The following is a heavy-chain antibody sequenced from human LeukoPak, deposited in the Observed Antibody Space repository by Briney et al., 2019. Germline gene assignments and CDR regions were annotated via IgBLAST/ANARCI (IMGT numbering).Heavy chain of an antibody. CDR1: GFTIMNSA. V-gene: IGHV3-23*01. CDR2: INGTAIDT. CDR3: LTRGLVKVSGNYYMDV. Sequence: GGSLRLSCAASGFTIMNSAMNWVRQAPGKGLEWVSAINGTAIDTDYADSVKGRFTISRDYSKNTLYLQMNSLRAEDTAVYYCLTRGLVKVSGNYYMDVWGKGTTVSVSS. J-gene: IGHJ6*03. D-gene: IGHD1-26*01.